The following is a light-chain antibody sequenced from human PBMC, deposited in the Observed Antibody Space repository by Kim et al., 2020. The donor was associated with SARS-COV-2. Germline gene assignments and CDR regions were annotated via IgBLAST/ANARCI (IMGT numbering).Light chain of an antibody. CDR3: QAWDSSTAVV. V-gene: IGLV3-1*01. CDR1: KLGDKY. Sequence: VSPGQTASITCSGDKLGDKYACWYQQKPGQSPVLVIYQDSKPPSGIPERFSGSNSGNTATLTISGTQAMDEADYYCQAWDSSTAVVFGGGTKLTVL. J-gene: IGLJ2*01. CDR2: QDS.